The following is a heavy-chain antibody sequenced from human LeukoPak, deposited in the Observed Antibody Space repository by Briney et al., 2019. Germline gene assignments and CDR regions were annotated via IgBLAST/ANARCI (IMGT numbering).Heavy chain of an antibody. Sequence: KPSQTLSLTCTVSGASISSGDYYWSWIRQPPGKGLEWIGYIYHSGSTYYNPSLKSRVTISVDRSKNQFSLKLSSVTAADTAVYYCARVLLTPDGGSAFDIWGQGTMVTVSS. CDR3: ARVLLTPDGGSAFDI. CDR2: IYHSGST. CDR1: GASISSGDYY. J-gene: IGHJ3*02. V-gene: IGHV4-30-2*01. D-gene: IGHD3-16*01.